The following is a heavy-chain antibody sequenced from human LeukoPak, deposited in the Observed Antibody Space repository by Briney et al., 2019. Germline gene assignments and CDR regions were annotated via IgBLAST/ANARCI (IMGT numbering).Heavy chain of an antibody. J-gene: IGHJ3*02. CDR3: ARDYCSGGDCYHFDM. D-gene: IGHD2-15*01. CDR1: GFTFSSYS. V-gene: IGHV3-21*01. Sequence: GGSLRLSCAASGFTFSSYSMNWVRQAPGKGLEWVSSISGSSSYIYYADSVKVRFTISRDNAKNSLYLQMSSLRAEDTAVYYCARDYCSGGDCYHFDMWGQGTMVTVSS. CDR2: ISGSSSYI.